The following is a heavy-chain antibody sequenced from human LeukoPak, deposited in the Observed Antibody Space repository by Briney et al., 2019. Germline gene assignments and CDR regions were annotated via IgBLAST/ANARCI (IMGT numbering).Heavy chain of an antibody. CDR2: ISGSGGST. J-gene: IGHJ2*01. CDR1: GFTFSSYA. D-gene: IGHD3-22*01. Sequence: GGSLRLSCAASGFTFSSYAMSWVCQAPGKGLEWVSAISGSGGSTYYADSVKGRFTISRDNSKNTLYLQMNSLRAEDTAVYYCAKLYYYDSSGYRVPHWYFDLWGRGTLVTVSS. V-gene: IGHV3-23*01. CDR3: AKLYYYDSSGYRVPHWYFDL.